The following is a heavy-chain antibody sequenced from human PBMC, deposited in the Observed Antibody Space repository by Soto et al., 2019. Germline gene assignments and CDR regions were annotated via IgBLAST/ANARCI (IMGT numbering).Heavy chain of an antibody. V-gene: IGHV1-18*01. CDR3: AKGGYNWNYGPGGWFDP. CDR2: ISAYNGNT. Sequence: GASVKVSCKASGYTFTSYGISWVRQAPGQGPEWMGWISAYNGNTNYAQKLQGRVTMTTDTSTSTAYMELRSLRSDDTAVYYCAKGGYNWNYGPGGWFDPWGQGTLVTVSS. J-gene: IGHJ5*02. CDR1: GYTFTSYG. D-gene: IGHD1-7*01.